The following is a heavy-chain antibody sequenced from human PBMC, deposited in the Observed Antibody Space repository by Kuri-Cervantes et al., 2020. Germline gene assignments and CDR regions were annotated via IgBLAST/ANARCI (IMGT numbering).Heavy chain of an antibody. D-gene: IGHD5-12*01. CDR3: ARGAIVATRSYDY. J-gene: IGHJ4*02. Sequence: LSLTCAASGFTFSDYYMSWIRQAPGKGLEWISYISGGGSTMYYADSVKGRFTISRDNAKNSLYLQMNSLRAEDTAVYYCARGAIVATRSYDYWGQGSLVTVSS. V-gene: IGHV3-11*01. CDR1: GFTFSDYY. CDR2: ISGGGSTM.